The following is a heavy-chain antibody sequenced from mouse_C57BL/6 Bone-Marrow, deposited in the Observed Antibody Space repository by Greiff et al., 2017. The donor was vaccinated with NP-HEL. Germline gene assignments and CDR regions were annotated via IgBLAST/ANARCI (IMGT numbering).Heavy chain of an antibody. J-gene: IGHJ1*03. Sequence: EVQLQQSVAELVRPGASVKLSCTASGFNIKNTYMHWVKQRPEQGLEWIGRIDPANGNTKYAPKFQGKATITADTSSNTAYLQLSSLTSEDTAIYYCAREEGFTTVVEDWYFDVWGTGTTVTVSS. V-gene: IGHV14-3*01. CDR2: IDPANGNT. D-gene: IGHD1-1*01. CDR1: GFNIKNTY. CDR3: AREEGFTTVVEDWYFDV.